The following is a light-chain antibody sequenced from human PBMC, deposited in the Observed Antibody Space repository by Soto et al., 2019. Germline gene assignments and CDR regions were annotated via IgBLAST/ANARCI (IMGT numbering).Light chain of an antibody. J-gene: IGKJ1*01. CDR2: KAS. CDR1: QSISSW. V-gene: IGKV1-5*03. CDR3: QQYNNLQT. Sequence: DIQMTQSPSTLSASVGDRVTITCRASQSISSWLAWYQQKPGKAPKLLIYKASTLESGVPSRFSGSGSGTEFTLTISSLQPDDFASYYCQQYNNLQTFGQGTKVKSN.